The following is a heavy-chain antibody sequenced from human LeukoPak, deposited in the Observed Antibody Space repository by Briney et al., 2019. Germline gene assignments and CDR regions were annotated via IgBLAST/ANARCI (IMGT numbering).Heavy chain of an antibody. CDR2: MFYSGYT. J-gene: IGHJ4*02. V-gene: IGHV4-39*07. D-gene: IGHD7-27*01. CDR3: AKEPTGDKSFDS. Sequence: SETLSLTCTVSGASISRTTYYWGWFRQPPGKGLEWIATMFYSGYTYYNPPLKSRVTISIDTSENQVSLKLSFVTAADTALYYCAKEPTGDKSFDSWGQGTLVTVSS. CDR1: GASISRTTYY.